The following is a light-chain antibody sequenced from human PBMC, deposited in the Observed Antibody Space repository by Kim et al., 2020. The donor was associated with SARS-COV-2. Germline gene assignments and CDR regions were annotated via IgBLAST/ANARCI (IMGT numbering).Light chain of an antibody. CDR2: EVF. Sequence: LTQPPSASGSPGQSVTISCTGTSSDVGDYNYVSWFQQHPGKAPKLLIYEVFKRPSGVPDRFSGSKSGNTASLTVSRLQAEDEADYYCYSYAGSNNFVFGTGTKVTVL. J-gene: IGLJ1*01. CDR1: SSDVGDYNY. V-gene: IGLV2-8*01. CDR3: YSYAGSNNFV.